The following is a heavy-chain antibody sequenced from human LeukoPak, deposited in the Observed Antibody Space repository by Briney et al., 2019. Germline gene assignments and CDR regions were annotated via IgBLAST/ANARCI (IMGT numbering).Heavy chain of an antibody. Sequence: GRSLRLSCAASGSTFDDYAMHWVRQAPGKGLEWVSGISWNSGSIGYADSVKGRFTISRDNAKNSLYLQMNSLRAEDTALYYCAKDYDSSGYDAFDIWGQGTMVTVSS. CDR1: GSTFDDYA. CDR3: AKDYDSSGYDAFDI. CDR2: ISWNSGSI. J-gene: IGHJ3*02. D-gene: IGHD3-22*01. V-gene: IGHV3-9*01.